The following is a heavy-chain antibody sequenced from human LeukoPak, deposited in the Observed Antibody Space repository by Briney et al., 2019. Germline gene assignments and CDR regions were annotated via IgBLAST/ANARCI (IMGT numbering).Heavy chain of an antibody. V-gene: IGHV1-18*01. CDR2: ISAYNGDT. CDR1: GYTFTNYA. D-gene: IGHD3-10*01. Sequence: ASVKVSCKASGYTFTNYAIGWVRQAPGQGLEWVGWISAYNGDTDYAQKFQGWVTMTRDTSISTAYMELSRLRSDDTAVYYCARGLAGHYYGSGSYLSWGQGTLVTVSS. J-gene: IGHJ5*02. CDR3: ARGLAGHYYGSGSYLS.